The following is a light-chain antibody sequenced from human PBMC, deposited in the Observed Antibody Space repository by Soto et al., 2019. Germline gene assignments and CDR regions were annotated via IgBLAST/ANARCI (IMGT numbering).Light chain of an antibody. CDR1: SSDVGGYNF. Sequence: QSALTQTASVSGSPGQSITMSCTGTSSDVGGYNFVSWYQQHPGKAPKLIVHEVANRLSGVSGRFSGSKSGNTAFLTISVLQAEDEAVYYCCSHSSSITWMFGGGTKLTVL. V-gene: IGLV2-14*03. CDR2: EVA. CDR3: CSHSSSITWM. J-gene: IGLJ3*02.